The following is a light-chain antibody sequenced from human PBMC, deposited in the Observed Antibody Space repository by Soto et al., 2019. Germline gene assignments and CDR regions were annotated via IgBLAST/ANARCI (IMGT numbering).Light chain of an antibody. CDR2: DVT. J-gene: IGLJ2*01. V-gene: IGLV2-14*01. CDR3: SSKTSASTLVV. Sequence: QSALTQPASVSGSPGQSITISCTGTSSDVGGYNFVSWYQQHPGKAPKLMIYDVTYRPAGVSNRFSGSKSGNTASLTISGLQAEDEADYHCSSKTSASTLVVFGGETKVTVL. CDR1: SSDVGGYNF.